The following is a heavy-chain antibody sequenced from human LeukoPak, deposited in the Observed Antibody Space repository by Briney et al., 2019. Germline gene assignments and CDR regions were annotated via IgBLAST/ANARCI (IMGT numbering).Heavy chain of an antibody. CDR1: GASVSSRF. V-gene: IGHV4-59*02. Sequence: SETLSLTCGVSGASVSSRFWSWIRQTPGMGLEWIGYISNRGSTDYNPSLKSRVTISVDAPKNEVSLNVRSVSAADTAVYYCAKGVTGPYSAFAVWGQGRTV. CDR3: AKGVTGPYSAFAV. D-gene: IGHD2-15*01. J-gene: IGHJ3*01. CDR2: ISNRGST.